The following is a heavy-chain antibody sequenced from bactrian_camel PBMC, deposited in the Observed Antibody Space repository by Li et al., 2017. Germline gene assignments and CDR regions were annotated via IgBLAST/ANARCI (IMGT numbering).Heavy chain of an antibody. J-gene: IGHJ7*01. D-gene: IGHD2*01. CDR2: INYNGVST. Sequence: HVQLVESGGGSVQAGGSVRLSCAVSGYAYIGTCLGWFRQAPGKGLEWVAAINYNGVSTYYSDSVKGRFTISRDNAKNTLYLQLNSLQTEDTAMYYCAKVSYSSPVVAIDYGMDYWGKGTQVTVS. V-gene: IGHV3S1*01. CDR1: GYAYIGTC.